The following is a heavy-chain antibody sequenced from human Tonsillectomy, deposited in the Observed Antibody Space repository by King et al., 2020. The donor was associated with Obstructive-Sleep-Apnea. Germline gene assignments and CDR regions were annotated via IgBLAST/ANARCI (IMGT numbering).Heavy chain of an antibody. CDR2: IRYDGSNK. CDR1: GFTFSSYD. J-gene: IGHJ4*02. Sequence: VQLVESGGGVVQPGGSLRLSCAASGFTFSSYDLHWVRQAPGKGLEWVAFIRYDGSNKYYVDSVKGRFTISRDNSKNTLYRLMNSLRAEDTAVYYCAKMGDNWGQGTLVTVSS. D-gene: IGHD3-16*01. CDR3: AKMGDN. V-gene: IGHV3-30*02.